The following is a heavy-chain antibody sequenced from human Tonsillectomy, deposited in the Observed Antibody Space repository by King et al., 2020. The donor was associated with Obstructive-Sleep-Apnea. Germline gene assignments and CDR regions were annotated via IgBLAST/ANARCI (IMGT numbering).Heavy chain of an antibody. CDR1: GYDFTNYW. CDR2: IHPSDAET. Sequence: VQLVQSGAEVKKPGESLRISCKGSGYDFTNYWISWVRQMPGKGLEWMGRIHPSDAETHYSPSVQGRVTISVDKSITTAYLQWSSLQASDTGIYYCVRDEGTDWGQGTLVTVSA. J-gene: IGHJ4*02. CDR3: VRDEGTD. V-gene: IGHV5-10-1*01.